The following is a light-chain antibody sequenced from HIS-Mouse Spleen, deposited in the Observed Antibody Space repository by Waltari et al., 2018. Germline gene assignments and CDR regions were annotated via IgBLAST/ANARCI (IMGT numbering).Light chain of an antibody. J-gene: IGLJ2*01. Sequence: QSALTQPASVSGSPGQSITISCTGTSSDVGGYNYVPWYQQHPGKAPKLMIYDVSNRPSGVSNRFSGSKSGNTASLTITGLQAEDEADYYCQSYDSSLSVVFGGGTKLTVL. CDR3: QSYDSSLSVV. CDR1: SSDVGGYNY. V-gene: IGLV2-14*03. CDR2: DVS.